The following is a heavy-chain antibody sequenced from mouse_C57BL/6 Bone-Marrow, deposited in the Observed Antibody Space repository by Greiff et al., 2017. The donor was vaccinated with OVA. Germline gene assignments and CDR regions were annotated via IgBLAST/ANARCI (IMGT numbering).Heavy chain of an antibody. J-gene: IGHJ1*03. Sequence: EVHLVESGGGLVKPGGSLKLSCAASGFTFSSYAMSWVRQTPEKRLEWVATISDGGSYTYYPDNVKGRFTISRDNAKNNLYLQMSHLKSEDTAMYYCARDRIVTTGWYFDVWGTGTTVTVSS. CDR2: ISDGGSYT. CDR3: ARDRIVTTGWYFDV. V-gene: IGHV5-4*01. D-gene: IGHD2-5*01. CDR1: GFTFSSYA.